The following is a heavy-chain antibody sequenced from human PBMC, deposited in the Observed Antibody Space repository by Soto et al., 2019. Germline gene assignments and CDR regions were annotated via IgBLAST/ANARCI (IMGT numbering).Heavy chain of an antibody. CDR1: GGSCSYDY. CDR3: ARELSGYSYGPGEVY. D-gene: IGHD5-18*01. Sequence: SETLSLTCDIYGGSCSYDYLSWIRQPPGKGLEWIGHIFSSGSSHYNPSLSSRVTLSVDSSNNQFSLNLNSVTDADTAVYHCARELSGYSYGPGEVYWGRGTLVTVSS. CDR2: IFSSGSS. J-gene: IGHJ4*01. V-gene: IGHV4-34*09.